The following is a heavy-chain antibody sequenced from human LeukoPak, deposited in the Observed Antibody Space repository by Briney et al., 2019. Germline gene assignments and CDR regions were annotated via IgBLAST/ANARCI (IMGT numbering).Heavy chain of an antibody. V-gene: IGHV3-23*01. Sequence: PGGSLRLSCAASGFTFSSYTMSWVRQAPGKGLEWVSTITTSDGNTYYADSVKGRFTVSRDNSKNTLFLQMNSLRAEDTAVYYCAKDPEGIAVAHFDYWGQGTLVTVSS. D-gene: IGHD6-19*01. CDR3: AKDPEGIAVAHFDY. CDR1: GFTFSSYT. CDR2: ITTSDGNT. J-gene: IGHJ4*02.